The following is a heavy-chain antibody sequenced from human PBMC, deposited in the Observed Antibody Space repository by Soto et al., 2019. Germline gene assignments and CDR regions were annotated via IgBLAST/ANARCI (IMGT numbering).Heavy chain of an antibody. CDR2: IYYSGST. V-gene: IGHV4-59*01. CDR1: GGSISSYY. CDR3: ARDGRAAYYYYGMDV. D-gene: IGHD6-25*01. Sequence: NPSETLSLTCTVSGGSISSYYWSWIRQPPGKGLEWIGYIYYSGSTNYNPSLKSRVTISVDTSKNQFSLKLSSVTAADTAVYYCARDGRAAYYYYGMDVWGQGTTVTVSS. J-gene: IGHJ6*02.